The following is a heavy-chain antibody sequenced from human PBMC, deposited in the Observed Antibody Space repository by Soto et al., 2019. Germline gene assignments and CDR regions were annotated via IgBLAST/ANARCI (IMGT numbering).Heavy chain of an antibody. CDR3: TTDKNEQQLVNYYYYYMDV. V-gene: IGHV3-15*01. CDR1: GFTFSNAW. D-gene: IGHD6-13*01. CDR2: IKSKTDGGTT. Sequence: GGSLRLSCAASGFTFSNAWMSWVRQAPGKGLEWVGRIKSKTDGGTTDYAAPVKGRFTISRDDSKNTLYLQMNSLKTEDTAVYYCTTDKNEQQLVNYYYYYMDVWGKGTTVTVSS. J-gene: IGHJ6*03.